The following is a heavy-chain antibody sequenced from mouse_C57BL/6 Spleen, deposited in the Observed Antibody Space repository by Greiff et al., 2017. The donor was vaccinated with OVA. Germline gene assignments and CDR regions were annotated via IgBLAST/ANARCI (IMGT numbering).Heavy chain of an antibody. CDR1: GFSLTSYG. CDR2: IWSGGST. D-gene: IGHD1-1*01. Sequence: VKVEESGPGLVQPSQSLSITCTVSGFSLTSYGVHWVRQSPGKGLEWLGVIWSGGSTDYNAAFISRLSISKDNSKSQVFFKMNSLQADDTAIYYCARNSNYGSSPAWFAYWGQGTLVTVSA. V-gene: IGHV2-2*01. CDR3: ARNSNYGSSPAWFAY. J-gene: IGHJ3*01.